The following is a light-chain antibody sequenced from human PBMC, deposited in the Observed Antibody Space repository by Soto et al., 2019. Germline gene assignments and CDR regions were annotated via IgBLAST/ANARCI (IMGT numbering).Light chain of an antibody. J-gene: IGKJ5*01. CDR2: EVS. V-gene: IGKV1-9*01. Sequence: PLTPFPSSLSASVGDRVTITCPASQGVSSHLAWHQQRPGKAPKLLIYEVSTLQSGVPSRFSGSGSGTDFTLTISSLQPEDFATYYCQHLNSYPITFGQGTRLEIK. CDR1: QGVSSH. CDR3: QHLNSYPIT.